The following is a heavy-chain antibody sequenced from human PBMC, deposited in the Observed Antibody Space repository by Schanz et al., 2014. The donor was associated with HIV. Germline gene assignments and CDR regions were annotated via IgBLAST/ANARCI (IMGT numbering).Heavy chain of an antibody. CDR3: ARDRGSISWMGRAFDI. CDR2: IDPKIGGT. CDR1: GYTFTASY. J-gene: IGHJ3*02. D-gene: IGHD2-2*01. V-gene: IGHV1-2*02. Sequence: QVQLVQSGAEMKKPGASVRVSCKASGYTFTASYIHWVRQAPGQGPEWMGWIDPKIGGTQLAQKFQGRVTMTRDSSTNTAYLEVSSLRSDDTAVYYCARDRGSISWMGRAFDIWGQGTMVTVSS.